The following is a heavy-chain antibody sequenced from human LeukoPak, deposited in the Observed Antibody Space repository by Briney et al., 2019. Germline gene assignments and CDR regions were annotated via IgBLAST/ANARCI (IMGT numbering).Heavy chain of an antibody. CDR3: ARRYCSGGSCYIRH. Sequence: GGSLRLSCAASGFTFSGYSMNWVRQAPGKGLEWVSSISSSSSYIYYADSVKGRFTISRDNAKNSLYLQMNSLRAEDTAVYYCARRYCSGGSCYIRHWGQGTLVTVSS. CDR2: ISSSSSYI. V-gene: IGHV3-21*01. J-gene: IGHJ1*01. CDR1: GFTFSGYS. D-gene: IGHD2-15*01.